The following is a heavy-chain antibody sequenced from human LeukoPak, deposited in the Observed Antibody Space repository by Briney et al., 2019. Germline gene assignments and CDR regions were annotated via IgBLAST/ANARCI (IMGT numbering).Heavy chain of an antibody. CDR3: ARDRSSRSYYDSSGYAPVDY. J-gene: IGHJ4*02. CDR2: ISSSSSYT. Sequence: PGGSLRLSCAASGFTFSDYYMSWIRQAPGKGLEWVSYISSSSSYTNYADSVKGRFTISRNNAKNSLYLQMNSLRAEDTAVYYCARDRSSRSYYDSSGYAPVDYWGRGTLVTVSS. CDR1: GFTFSDYY. D-gene: IGHD3-22*01. V-gene: IGHV3-11*06.